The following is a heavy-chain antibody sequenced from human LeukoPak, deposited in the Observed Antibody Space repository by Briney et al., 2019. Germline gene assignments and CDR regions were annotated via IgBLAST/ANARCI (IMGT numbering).Heavy chain of an antibody. CDR3: ARDSTYYYDSSGYSGY. Sequence: GGSLRLSCAASGFTFDDYAMPWVRQAPGKGLEWVSGISWNSGSIGYADSVKGRFTISRDNAKNSLYLQMNSLRAEDTAVYYCARDSTYYYDSSGYSGYWGQGTLVTVSS. CDR2: ISWNSGSI. D-gene: IGHD3-22*01. CDR1: GFTFDDYA. J-gene: IGHJ4*02. V-gene: IGHV3-9*01.